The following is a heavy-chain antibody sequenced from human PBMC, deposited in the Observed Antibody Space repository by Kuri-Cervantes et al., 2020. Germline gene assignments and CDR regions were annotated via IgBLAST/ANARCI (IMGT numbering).Heavy chain of an antibody. J-gene: IGHJ4*02. V-gene: IGHV1-2*04. Sequence: APVKVSCKASGYTFTGYYMHWVRQAPGHGLEWMGWVDPNSGGTNYAQKFQGWVTMTRDPSINTAYMELSRLRSDDTAVYYCARDSARDSSNPLDFWGQGTLVTVSS. CDR3: ARDSARDSSNPLDF. D-gene: IGHD4-11*01. CDR1: GYTFTGYY. CDR2: VDPNSGGT.